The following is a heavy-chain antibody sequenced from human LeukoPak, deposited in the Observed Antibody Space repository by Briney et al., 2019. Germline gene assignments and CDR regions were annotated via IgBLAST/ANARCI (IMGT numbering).Heavy chain of an antibody. CDR1: GFTFSSYT. J-gene: IGHJ4*02. D-gene: IGHD6-19*01. CDR2: ISGSGGST. CDR3: AKVSSGWYGQNDY. Sequence: GGSLRLSCAASGFTFSSYTMNWVRQAPGKGLEWVSAISGSGGSTYYADSVKGRFTISRDNSKNTLYLQMNSLRAEDTAVYYCAKVSSGWYGQNDYWGQGTLVTVSS. V-gene: IGHV3-23*01.